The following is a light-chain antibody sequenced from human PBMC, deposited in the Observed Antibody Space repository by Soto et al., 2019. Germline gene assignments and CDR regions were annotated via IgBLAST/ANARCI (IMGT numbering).Light chain of an antibody. V-gene: IGLV2-23*02. CDR3: CSYAGSSTWV. CDR1: SSDVGGYNY. CDR2: EVT. Sequence: QSALTQPASVSGSPGQSITISCTGTSSDVGGYNYVSWYQQHPGKAPKLVIYEVTKRPSGVSNRFSGSKSGNTASLTISGLQADDEADYYCCSYAGSSTWVFGGGTKLTVL. J-gene: IGLJ3*02.